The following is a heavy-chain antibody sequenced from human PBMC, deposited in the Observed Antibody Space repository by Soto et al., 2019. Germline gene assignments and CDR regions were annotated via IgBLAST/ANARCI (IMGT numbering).Heavy chain of an antibody. V-gene: IGHV3-30*03. D-gene: IGHD6-6*01. J-gene: IGHJ4*02. CDR3: ARGGSARPDY. CDR2: ISYDGSNT. Sequence: GGSLRLSCVASGFTFSSYGMHWVRQAPGKGLEWVAIISYDGSNTYHADSVKGRFTISRDNAKNSLYLQMNSLRAEDTAVYYCARGGSARPDYWGQGVLVTVSS. CDR1: GFTFSSYG.